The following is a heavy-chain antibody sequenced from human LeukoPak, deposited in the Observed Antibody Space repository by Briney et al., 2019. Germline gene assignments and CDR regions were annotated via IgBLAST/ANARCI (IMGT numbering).Heavy chain of an antibody. CDR1: GFTFDDYA. CDR2: ISWNSGSI. D-gene: IGHD5-24*01. CDR3: AKAEGFFGGYNDH. V-gene: IGHV3-9*01. Sequence: GGSLRLSCAASGFTFDDYAMHWVRQAPGKGLEWVSGISWNSGSIDYADSVKGRFTISRDNAKNSLYLQMNSLRAEDTAFYYCAKAEGFFGGYNDHWGQGTLVTVSS. J-gene: IGHJ5*02.